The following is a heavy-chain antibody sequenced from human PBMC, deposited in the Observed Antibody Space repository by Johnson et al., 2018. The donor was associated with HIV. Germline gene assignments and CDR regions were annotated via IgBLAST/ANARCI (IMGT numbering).Heavy chain of an antibody. V-gene: IGHV3-66*01. Sequence: MQLVESGGGLVQPGGSLRLSCAASGFTVTTKYMSWVRQAPGKGLEWVSVFYSGGSTYYADSVKGRFTISRDNSKNTLYLQMNSLRVEDTAVYYCSSEVRGVLDIWGQGTMVTVSS. CDR3: SSEVRGVLDI. CDR2: FYSGGST. D-gene: IGHD3-10*01. J-gene: IGHJ3*02. CDR1: GFTVTTKY.